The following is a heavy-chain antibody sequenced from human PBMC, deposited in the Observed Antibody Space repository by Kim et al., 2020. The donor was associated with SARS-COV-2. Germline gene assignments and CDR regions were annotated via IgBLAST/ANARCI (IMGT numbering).Heavy chain of an antibody. CDR2: IYANNGDP. CDR1: GYTFTDYY. J-gene: IGHJ5*02. CDR3: AREDP. V-gene: IGHV1-2*02. Sequence: ASVKVSCKASGYTFTDYYIHWVRQAPGQGLEWMGWIYANNGDPSYAQRFPGRVVLSRDTSINTVYLQMSRLTADDTAVYYCAREDPSGKGTQVTV.